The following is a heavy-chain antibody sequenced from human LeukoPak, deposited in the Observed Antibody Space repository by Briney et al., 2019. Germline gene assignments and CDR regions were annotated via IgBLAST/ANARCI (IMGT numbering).Heavy chain of an antibody. V-gene: IGHV3-23*01. D-gene: IGHD6-6*01. CDR1: GFTFSNYA. CDR3: AKGSSSSPYYFYYMDV. J-gene: IGHJ6*03. CDR2: ISGSAGST. Sequence: GGSLRLSCAASGFTFSNYAMSWVRQAPGKGLEWVSTISGSAGSTYYADSVKGRITISRDNSQNTLYVQMNSLRAEDSAVYYCAKGSSSSPYYFYYMDVWGKGTTVTVSS.